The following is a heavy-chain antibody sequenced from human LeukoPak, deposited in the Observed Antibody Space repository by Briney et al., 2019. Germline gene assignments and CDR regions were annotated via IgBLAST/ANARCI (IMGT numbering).Heavy chain of an antibody. D-gene: IGHD5-12*01. CDR1: GLTFSSYA. CDR2: IKQDGSEK. CDR3: AREGYSGYDKAIYFDY. V-gene: IGHV3-7*01. J-gene: IGHJ4*02. Sequence: GGSLRLSCAASGLTFSSYAMSWVRQAPGKGLEWVANIKQDGSEKYYVDSVKGRFTISRDNAKNSLYLQMNSLRAEDTAVYYCAREGYSGYDKAIYFDYWGQGTLVTVSS.